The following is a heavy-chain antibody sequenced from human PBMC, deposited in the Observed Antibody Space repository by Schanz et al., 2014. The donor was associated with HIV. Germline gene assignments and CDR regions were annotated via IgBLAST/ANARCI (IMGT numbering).Heavy chain of an antibody. CDR2: IIPIFGTT. CDR3: ARGGLELREYFDS. D-gene: IGHD1-7*01. CDR1: GGTFSNYA. V-gene: IGHV1-69*06. J-gene: IGHJ4*02. Sequence: QVQLVQSGAEVKKPGSSVKVSCKASGGTFSNYAISWVRQAPGQGLEWMGGIIPIFGTTNYAQKFQGRVTITADKSTSTTYMELSSLKSEDTAIYYCARGGLELREYFDSWGQGTLVTVSS.